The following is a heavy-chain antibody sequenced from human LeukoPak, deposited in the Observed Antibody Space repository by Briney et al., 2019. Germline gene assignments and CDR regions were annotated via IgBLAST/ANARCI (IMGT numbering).Heavy chain of an antibody. Sequence: PSETLSLTCAVYGGSFSGYYWSWIRQPPGKGLEWIGEINHSGSTNYNPSLKSRVTISVDTSKNQFSLKLSSVTAADTAVYYCARGLRVGLDSGSYYVPFDYWGQGTLVTVSS. V-gene: IGHV4-34*01. D-gene: IGHD1-26*01. J-gene: IGHJ4*02. CDR3: ARGLRVGLDSGSYYVPFDY. CDR1: GGSFSGYY. CDR2: INHSGST.